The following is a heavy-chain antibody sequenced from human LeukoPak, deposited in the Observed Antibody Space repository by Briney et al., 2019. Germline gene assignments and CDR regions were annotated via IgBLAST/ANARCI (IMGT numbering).Heavy chain of an antibody. D-gene: IGHD3-16*01. V-gene: IGHV4-34*01. CDR3: ARPRLGGWRGPFDY. CDR1: GGSFSGYY. J-gene: IGHJ4*02. Sequence: SETLSLTCAVYGGSFSGYYWSWIRQPPGKGLEWIGEINHSGSTNYNPSLKSRVTISVDTSKNQFSLKRSSVTAADTAVYYCARPRLGGWRGPFDYWGQGTLVTVSS. CDR2: INHSGST.